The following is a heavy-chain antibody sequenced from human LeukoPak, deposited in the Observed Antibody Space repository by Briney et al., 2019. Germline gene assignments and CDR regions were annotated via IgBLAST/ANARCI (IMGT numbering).Heavy chain of an antibody. CDR3: ARGIAAAGSGFDY. Sequence: SETLSLTCTVSGASISSGSYYWSWIRQPAGKGLEWIGRIYTSGSTNYNPSLKSRVTISVDTSKNQFSLKLSSVTAADTAVYYCARGIAAAGSGFDYWGQGTLVTVSS. CDR2: IYTSGST. V-gene: IGHV4-61*02. CDR1: GASISSGSYY. D-gene: IGHD6-13*01. J-gene: IGHJ4*02.